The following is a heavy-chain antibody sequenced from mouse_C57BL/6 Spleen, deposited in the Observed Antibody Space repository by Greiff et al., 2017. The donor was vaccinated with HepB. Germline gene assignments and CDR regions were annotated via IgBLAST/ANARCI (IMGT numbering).Heavy chain of an antibody. D-gene: IGHD2-4*01. V-gene: IGHV1-64*01. J-gene: IGHJ4*01. Sequence: QVQLQQPGAELVKPGASVKLSCKASGYTFTSYWMHWVKQRPGQGLEWIGMIHPNSGSTNDNEKFKSKATLTVDKSSSTAYMQLSSLTSEDSAVYYCARGGIHDYDGGDGYAMDDWGQGTSVTVSS. CDR1: GYTFTSYW. CDR2: IHPNSGST. CDR3: ARGGIHDYDGGDGYAMDD.